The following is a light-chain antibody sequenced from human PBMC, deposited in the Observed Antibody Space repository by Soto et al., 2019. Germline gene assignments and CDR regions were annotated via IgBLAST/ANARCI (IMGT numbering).Light chain of an antibody. Sequence: DIQITLSPSSLSASVVDSLTICCLAKQVISTHLAWYQQKPGKAPNLLIYAASSLQTGVPSRFSGSGSGTDFTLTISSLQPEDFATYFCQQSYITPAGFGGGTKVDIK. CDR3: QQSYITPAG. CDR1: QVISTH. J-gene: IGKJ4*01. V-gene: IGKV1-39*01. CDR2: AAS.